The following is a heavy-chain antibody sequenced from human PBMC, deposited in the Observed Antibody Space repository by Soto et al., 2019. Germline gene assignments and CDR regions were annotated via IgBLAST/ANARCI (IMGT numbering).Heavy chain of an antibody. Sequence: QGQLVESGGGVVQPGGSLRLSCAASGFIFSAYGIHWVRQAPGKGLEWVAIVWNDGINKYYADSVKGRFTISRDNFKNTVDLQMNSLRVEDTAVYYCARLAYSNFLRGLDSWGQGTLVTASS. CDR3: ARLAYSNFLRGLDS. CDR1: GFIFSAYG. J-gene: IGHJ5*01. V-gene: IGHV3-33*01. D-gene: IGHD4-17*01. CDR2: VWNDGINK.